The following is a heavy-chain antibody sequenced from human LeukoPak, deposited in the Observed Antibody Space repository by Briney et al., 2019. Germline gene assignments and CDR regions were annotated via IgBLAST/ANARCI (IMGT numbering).Heavy chain of an antibody. D-gene: IGHD3-22*01. CDR3: ARDGAVVNFDY. Sequence: LSLTCTVSGGSISSYYWSWIRQAPGKGLEWVSYISSSGSTIYYADSVKGRFTISRDNAKNSLYLQMNSLRAEDTAVYYCARDGAVVNFDYWGQGILVTVSS. V-gene: IGHV3-11*04. J-gene: IGHJ4*02. CDR2: ISSSGSTI. CDR1: GGSISSYY.